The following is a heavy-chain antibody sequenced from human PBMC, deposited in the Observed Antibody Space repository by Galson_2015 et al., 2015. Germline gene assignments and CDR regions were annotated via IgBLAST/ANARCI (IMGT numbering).Heavy chain of an antibody. CDR3: ARNWDSSTLLGNAFDV. J-gene: IGHJ3*01. CDR2: SHYSGIT. CDR1: GGSISTSTHY. Sequence: LSLTCTVSGGSISTSTHYWHWIRQPPGKGLEWVGNSHYSGITYYNPSLKGRVSISVDTSENQFSLRLTSVTAADTALYFCARNWDSSTLLGNAFDVWGQGTMVTVTS. D-gene: IGHD2-2*01. V-gene: IGHV4-39*01.